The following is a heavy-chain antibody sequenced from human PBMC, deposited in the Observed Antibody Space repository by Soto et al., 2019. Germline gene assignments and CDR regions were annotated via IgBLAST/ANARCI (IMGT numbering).Heavy chain of an antibody. J-gene: IGHJ4*02. CDR2: INHNRNT. D-gene: IGHD4-17*01. CDR3: ARSEATVLDY. Sequence: SETLSLTCAVYGGSFSDTYWNWFRQPPGKGLEWIGEINHNRNTIYNPSLTSRVTISVDTSKNHFSLKLTSVTAADTAVYYCARSEATVLDYWGQGTLVTVSS. CDR1: GGSFSDTY. V-gene: IGHV4-34*01.